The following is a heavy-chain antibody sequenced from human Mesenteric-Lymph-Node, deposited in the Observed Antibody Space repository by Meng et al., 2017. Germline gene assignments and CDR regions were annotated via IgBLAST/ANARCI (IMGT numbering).Heavy chain of an antibody. CDR3: ARAEYGSGSYAFSVYNWFDP. D-gene: IGHD3-10*01. V-gene: IGHV1-2*06. CDR2: INLKTGGT. CDR1: GYTFTDYF. J-gene: IGHJ5*02. Sequence: GESLKISCKASGYTFTDYFMHWVRQAPGQGLEWMGRINLKTGGTNYPQKFQGRVTMTRDTSISTAYMELSRLSSDDTAVYHCARAEYGSGSYAFSVYNWFDPWGQGTLVTVSS.